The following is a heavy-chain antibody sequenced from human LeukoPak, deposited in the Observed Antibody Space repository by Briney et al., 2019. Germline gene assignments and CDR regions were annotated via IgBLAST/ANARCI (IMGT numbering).Heavy chain of an antibody. CDR3: ARAKDIVVVPAAPPGYYYYYMDV. D-gene: IGHD2-2*01. V-gene: IGHV1-69*13. Sequence: ASVKVSCKASGGTFSSYAISWVRQAPGQGLEWMGGIIPIFGTANYAQKFQGRVTITADESTSTAYMELSSLRSEDTAVYYCARAKDIVVVPAAPPGYYYYYMDVWGKGTTVTVSS. CDR1: GGTFSSYA. CDR2: IIPIFGTA. J-gene: IGHJ6*03.